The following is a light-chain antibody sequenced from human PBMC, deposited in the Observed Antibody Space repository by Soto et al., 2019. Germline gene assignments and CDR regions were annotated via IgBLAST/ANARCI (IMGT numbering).Light chain of an antibody. CDR3: QQSHSTPRT. J-gene: IGKJ3*01. CDR1: QSISSY. V-gene: IGKV1-39*01. Sequence: DIQMTQSPSSLSASVGDRVTITCRASQSISSYLNWYQQKPGKAPKLLIYAASSLQSGVPSRFSGSGSGTDFTLTIISLQPEDFATYYCQQSHSTPRTFGPGTKVDIK. CDR2: AAS.